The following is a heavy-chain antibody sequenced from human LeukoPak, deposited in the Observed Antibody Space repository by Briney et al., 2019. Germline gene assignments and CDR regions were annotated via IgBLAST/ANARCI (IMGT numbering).Heavy chain of an antibody. Sequence: ASVTVSCKASGGTFSSYAISWVRQAPAQGLEWMGWIIPIFGTANYAQKFQGRVTITADESTSTAYMELSSLRSEDTAVYYCASGEAVVTAMNAFDIWGQGTMVTVSS. CDR2: IIPIFGTA. D-gene: IGHD2-21*02. V-gene: IGHV1-69*13. CDR1: GGTFSSYA. CDR3: ASGEAVVTAMNAFDI. J-gene: IGHJ3*02.